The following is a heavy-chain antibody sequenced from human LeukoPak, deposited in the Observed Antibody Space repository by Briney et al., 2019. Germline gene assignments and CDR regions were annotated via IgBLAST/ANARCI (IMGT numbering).Heavy chain of an antibody. J-gene: IGHJ6*03. CDR1: GGSISSSSYY. CDR3: ARDRREIKLWPREYYYYYMDV. D-gene: IGHD5-18*01. CDR2: IYYSGST. V-gene: IGHV4-39*02. Sequence: SETLSLTCTVSGGSISSSSYYWGWIRQPPGKGLEWIGSIYYSGSTSYNPSLKSRVTISVDTSKNQFSPKLSSVTAADTAVYYCARDRREIKLWPREYYYYYMDVWGKGTTVTISS.